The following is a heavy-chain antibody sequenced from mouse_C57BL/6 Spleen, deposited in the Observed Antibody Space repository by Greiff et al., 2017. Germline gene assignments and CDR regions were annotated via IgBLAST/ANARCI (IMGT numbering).Heavy chain of an antibody. Sequence: QVQLQQSGPELVKPGASVKISCKASGYAFSSSWMNWVKQRPGKGLEWIGRIYPGDGDTNYNGKFKGKATLTADKSSSTAYMQLSSLTSEDSAVYFCARLLRYDWYFDVWGTGTTVTVSS. D-gene: IGHD1-1*01. CDR2: IYPGDGDT. J-gene: IGHJ1*03. CDR3: ARLLRYDWYFDV. V-gene: IGHV1-82*01. CDR1: GYAFSSSW.